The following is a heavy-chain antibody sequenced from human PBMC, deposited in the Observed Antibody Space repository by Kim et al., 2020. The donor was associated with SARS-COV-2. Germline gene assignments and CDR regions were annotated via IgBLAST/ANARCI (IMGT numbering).Heavy chain of an antibody. CDR3: ARQPPGYYGMDV. J-gene: IGHJ6*02. CDR2: T. V-gene: IGHV5-51*01. Sequence: TSYSPSFQGQVTISADNSISTAYLQWSSLKASDTAMYYWARQPPGYYGMDVWGQGTAVTVSS.